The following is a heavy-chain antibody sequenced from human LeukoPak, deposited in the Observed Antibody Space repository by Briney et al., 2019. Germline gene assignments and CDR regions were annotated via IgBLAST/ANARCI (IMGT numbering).Heavy chain of an antibody. J-gene: IGHJ3*02. CDR3: ASRVAGSSSLGAFDI. V-gene: IGHV3-53*01. D-gene: IGHD6-13*01. CDR1: GFTVSDNY. CDR2: ISAANIA. Sequence: GGSLRLSCAASGFTVSDNYMTWVRLAPGKGLEWVSLISAANIAYYADSVKGRFTISRDNAKNTLYLQMNNLRAEDTAVYYCASRVAGSSSLGAFDIWGQGTMVTVSS.